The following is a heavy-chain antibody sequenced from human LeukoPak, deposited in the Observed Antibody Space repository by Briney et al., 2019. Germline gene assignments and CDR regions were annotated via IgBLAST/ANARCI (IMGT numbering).Heavy chain of an antibody. D-gene: IGHD3-22*01. CDR3: ARLSYYYDSSGYYVVRYYYYGMDV. CDR1: GYTFTSYG. V-gene: IGHV1-8*01. J-gene: IGHJ6*02. CDR2: MNPNSGNT. Sequence: GASVKVSCKASGYTFTSYGINWVRQATGQGLEWMGWMNPNSGNTGYAQKFQGRVTMTRNTSISTAYMELSSLRSEDTAVYYCARLSYYYDSSGYYVVRYYYYGMDVWGQGTTVTVSS.